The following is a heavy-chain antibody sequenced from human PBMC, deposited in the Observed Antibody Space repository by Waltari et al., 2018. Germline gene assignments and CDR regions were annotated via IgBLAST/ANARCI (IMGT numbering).Heavy chain of an antibody. V-gene: IGHV4-39*07. CDR1: GGSISSSSYY. J-gene: IGHJ5*02. Sequence: QLQLQESGPGLVKPSETLSLTCTVSGGSISSSSYYWGWIRQPPGKGLEWIGSIYYSGSTYYNPSLKSRVTISVDTSKNQFSLKLSSVTAADTAVYYCARHRGRKNDYASRNWFDPWGQGTLVTVSS. CDR3: ARHRGRKNDYASRNWFDP. D-gene: IGHD4-17*01. CDR2: IYYSGST.